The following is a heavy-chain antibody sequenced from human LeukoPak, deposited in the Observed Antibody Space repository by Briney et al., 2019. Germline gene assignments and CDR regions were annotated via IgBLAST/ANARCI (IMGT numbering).Heavy chain of an antibody. J-gene: IGHJ4*02. CDR2: ISYDGSNK. Sequence: PGGSLRLSCAASGFTFSSYAMHWVRQAPGKGLEWVAVISYDGSNKYYADSVKGRFTISRDNSKNTLYLQMNSLRAEDTAVYYCARTGCSSTSCYKYYLDYWGQGTLVTVSS. V-gene: IGHV3-30*04. CDR3: ARTGCSSTSCYKYYLDY. D-gene: IGHD2-2*02. CDR1: GFTFSSYA.